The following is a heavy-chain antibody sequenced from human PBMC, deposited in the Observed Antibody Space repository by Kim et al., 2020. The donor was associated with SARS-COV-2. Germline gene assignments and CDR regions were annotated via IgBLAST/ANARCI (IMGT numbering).Heavy chain of an antibody. CDR3: ARVRLTTVTRVGWFDP. V-gene: IGHV4-34*01. J-gene: IGHJ5*02. D-gene: IGHD4-17*01. Sequence: SETLSLTCAVYGGSFSGYYWSWIRQPPGKGLEWIGEINHSGSTNYNPSLKSRVTISVDTSKNQFSLKLSSVTAADTAVYYCARVRLTTVTRVGWFDPWGQGTLVTVSS. CDR2: INHSGST. CDR1: GGSFSGYY.